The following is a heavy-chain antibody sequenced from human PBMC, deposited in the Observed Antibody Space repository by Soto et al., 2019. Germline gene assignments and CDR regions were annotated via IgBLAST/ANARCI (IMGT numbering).Heavy chain of an antibody. V-gene: IGHV4-59*01. Sequence: WTWIRQPPGKGLEWIGNIHYSGSTNYSPSLKGRVIISVDTSENQSFLKLSSVTTADTAVYYCTVGGAGHPFDYWGQGTLVTVSS. CDR3: TVGGAGHPFDY. D-gene: IGHD3-16*01. J-gene: IGHJ4*02. CDR2: IHYSGST.